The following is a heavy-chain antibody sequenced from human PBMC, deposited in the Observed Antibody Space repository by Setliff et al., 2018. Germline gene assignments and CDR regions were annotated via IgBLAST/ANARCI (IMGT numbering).Heavy chain of an antibody. Sequence: SETLSLTCTVSGASVSGNSYYWGWIRQPPGKGLEWIGHIYTSWSTNYNPSLQSRVTISLDTSKNQFSLKLSSVTAADTAVYYCARERRGGGSPAIPINWFDPWGQGTLVTVSS. D-gene: IGHD2-15*01. V-gene: IGHV4-61*01. J-gene: IGHJ5*02. CDR1: GASVSGNSYY. CDR3: ARERRGGGSPAIPINWFDP. CDR2: IYTSWST.